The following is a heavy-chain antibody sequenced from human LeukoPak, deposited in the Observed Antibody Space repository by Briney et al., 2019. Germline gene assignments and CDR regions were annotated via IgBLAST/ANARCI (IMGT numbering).Heavy chain of an antibody. CDR3: AREAYDSSGHRYFQH. V-gene: IGHV4-31*03. CDR2: ISFSGST. J-gene: IGHJ1*01. CDR1: GGSISGGGYF. Sequence: ASQTLSLTCTVSGGSISGGGYFWSWIRHHPGQGLEWIGYISFSGSTYYSPSLESRVSISVDTSKKQFSLRLTSVTAADTAVYFCAREAYDSSGHRYFQHWGQGTLVTVSS. D-gene: IGHD3-22*01.